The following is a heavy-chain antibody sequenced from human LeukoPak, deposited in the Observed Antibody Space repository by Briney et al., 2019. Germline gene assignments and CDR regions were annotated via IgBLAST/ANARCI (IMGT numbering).Heavy chain of an antibody. CDR2: ISYDGSNK. V-gene: IGHV3-30-3*01. D-gene: IGHD2-15*01. CDR1: GFTFSSYA. Sequence: PGGSLRLSCAASGFTFSSYAMHWVRQAPGKGLEWVAVISYDGSNKYYADSVKGRFTISRDNSKNTLYLQMISLRAEDTAVYYCARGYCSGGSCYLASLFDYWGQGTLVTVSS. J-gene: IGHJ4*02. CDR3: ARGYCSGGSCYLASLFDY.